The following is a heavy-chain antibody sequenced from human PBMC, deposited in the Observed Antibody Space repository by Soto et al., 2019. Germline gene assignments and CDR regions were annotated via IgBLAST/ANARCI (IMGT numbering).Heavy chain of an antibody. CDR2: ISAYNGNT. Sequence: ASVKVSCKASGYTFTSYGISWVRQAPGQGLEWMGWISAYNGNTNYAQKLQGRVTMTTDTSTSTAYMELRSLRSDDTAVYSCARIYGSVSYSDAFDIWGRGTMVTVSS. J-gene: IGHJ3*02. CDR1: GYTFTSYG. CDR3: ARIYGSVSYSDAFDI. V-gene: IGHV1-18*01. D-gene: IGHD3-10*01.